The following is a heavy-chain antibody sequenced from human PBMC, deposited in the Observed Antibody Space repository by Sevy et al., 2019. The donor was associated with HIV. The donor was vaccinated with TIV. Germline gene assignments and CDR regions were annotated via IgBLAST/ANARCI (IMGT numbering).Heavy chain of an antibody. CDR3: AKDSRSGLDYYYGSGSPGSAYYYYGMDV. CDR1: GFTFSSYA. D-gene: IGHD3-10*01. V-gene: IGHV3-23*01. CDR2: ISGSGGST. Sequence: GGSLRLSCAASGFTFSSYAMSWVRQAPGKGLEWVSAISGSGGSTYYADSVKGRFTISRDNSKNTLYLQMNSLRAGDTAVYYCAKDSRSGLDYYYGSGSPGSAYYYYGMDVWGQGTTVTVSS. J-gene: IGHJ6*02.